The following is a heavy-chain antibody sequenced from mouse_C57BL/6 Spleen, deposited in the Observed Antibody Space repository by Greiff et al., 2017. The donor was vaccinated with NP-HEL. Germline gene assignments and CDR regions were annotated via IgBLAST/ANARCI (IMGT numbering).Heavy chain of an antibody. V-gene: IGHV1-36*01. CDR3: AREEANWEGYYFDY. D-gene: IGHD4-1*01. Sequence: EVQLQQSGPVLVKPGPSVKISCKASGFTFTDYYMHWVKQSHGKSLEWIGLVYPYNGGTSYNQKFKGKATMTVDTSSSTAYMELNSLTSEDSAVYYWAREEANWEGYYFDYWGQGTTLTVSS. CDR1: GFTFTDYY. CDR2: VYPYNGGT. J-gene: IGHJ2*01.